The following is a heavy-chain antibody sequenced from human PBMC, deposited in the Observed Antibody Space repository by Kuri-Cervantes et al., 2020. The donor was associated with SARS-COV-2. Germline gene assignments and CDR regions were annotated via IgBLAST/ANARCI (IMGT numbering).Heavy chain of an antibody. CDR2: IYYSGST. D-gene: IGHD3-3*01. J-gene: IGHJ6*02. Sequence: SETLSLTCTVSGGSISSYYWSWIRQPPGKGLEWIGYIYYSGSTNYNPSLKSRVTISVDTSKNKFSLTLSSVTAAATAVYYCARAANDFWSGYYFEGVPVGGMDVWGQGTTVTVSS. CDR1: GGSISSYY. CDR3: ARAANDFWSGYYFEGVPVGGMDV. V-gene: IGHV4-59*01.